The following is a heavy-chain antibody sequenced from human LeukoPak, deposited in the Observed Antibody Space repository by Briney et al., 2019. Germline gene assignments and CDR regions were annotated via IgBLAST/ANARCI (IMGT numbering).Heavy chain of an antibody. CDR1: GFTFDDYA. CDR3: ARVMAGYSYMDV. V-gene: IGHV3-9*03. CDR2: ISWNSGSI. J-gene: IGHJ6*03. Sequence: GGSLRLSCAASGFTFDDYAMHWVRQAPGKGLEWVSGISWNSGSIGYADSVKGRFTISRDNAKNSLYLQMNSLRAEDMALYYCARVMAGYSYMDVWGKGTTVTVSS.